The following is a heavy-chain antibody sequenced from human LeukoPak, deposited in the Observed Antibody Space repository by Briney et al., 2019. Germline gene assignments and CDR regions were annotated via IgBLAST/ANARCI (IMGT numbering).Heavy chain of an antibody. Sequence: PGGSLRLSCAASGFTFSSYGMHWVRQAPGKGLEWVAVISYDGSNKYYADSVKGRFTISRDNSKNTLYLQMNSLGAEDTAVYYCAKDLRLDSSGWYNYYYYGMDVWGQGTTVTVSS. D-gene: IGHD6-19*01. CDR2: ISYDGSNK. CDR1: GFTFSSYG. CDR3: AKDLRLDSSGWYNYYYYGMDV. J-gene: IGHJ6*02. V-gene: IGHV3-30*18.